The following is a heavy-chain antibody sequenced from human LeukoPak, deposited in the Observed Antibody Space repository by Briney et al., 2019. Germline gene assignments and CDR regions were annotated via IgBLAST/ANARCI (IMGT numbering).Heavy chain of an antibody. Sequence: GGSLRLSCAASGFTFSDYYMSWIRPAPGKGLEWVSYISSSGSTIYYADSVKGRFTISRDNAKNSLYLQMNSLRAEDTAVYYCASQFYSYGSRNLGHWGQGTLVTVSS. J-gene: IGHJ4*02. CDR3: ASQFYSYGSRNLGH. CDR2: ISSSGSTI. V-gene: IGHV3-11*01. D-gene: IGHD5-18*01. CDR1: GFTFSDYY.